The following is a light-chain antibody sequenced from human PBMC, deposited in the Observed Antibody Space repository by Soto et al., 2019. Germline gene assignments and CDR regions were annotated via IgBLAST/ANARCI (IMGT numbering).Light chain of an antibody. CDR3: QQRSNWPPV. CDR2: DAS. Sequence: EIVLTHSPATLSFSPVEIATLSCRASQSVSSYLAWYQQKPGQAPRLLIYDASNRATGIPARFSGSGSGTDFTLTISSLEPEDFAVYYCQQRSNWPPVFGGGTKVDIK. CDR1: QSVSSY. V-gene: IGKV3-11*01. J-gene: IGKJ4*01.